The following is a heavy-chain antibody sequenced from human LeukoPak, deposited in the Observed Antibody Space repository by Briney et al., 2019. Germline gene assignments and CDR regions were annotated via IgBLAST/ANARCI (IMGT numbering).Heavy chain of an antibody. V-gene: IGHV3-48*01. Sequence: GGSLRLSCAASGFTFSSYSMNWVRQAPGKGLEWVSYISSSSSTIYYADSVKGRFTISRDNAKNSLYLQMNSLRAEDTAVYYCARTIYYYESTSYFSDAFDVWGQGTMVTVSS. CDR2: ISSSSSTI. J-gene: IGHJ3*01. CDR1: GFTFSSYS. D-gene: IGHD3-22*01. CDR3: ARTIYYYESTSYFSDAFDV.